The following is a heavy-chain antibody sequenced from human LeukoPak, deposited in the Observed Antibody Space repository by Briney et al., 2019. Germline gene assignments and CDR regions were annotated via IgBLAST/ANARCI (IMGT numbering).Heavy chain of an antibody. CDR1: GFTFRDYA. V-gene: IGHV3-33*01. CDR3: ARGSGTFDGAFDR. J-gene: IGHJ5*02. Sequence: GGSLRLSCAASGFTFRDYAMHWDRQAPGKGLEWVAVIWFDGSDEDYADYVKGRFTISRDNSKNTLFLLMNSLRADDTAAYYWARGSGTFDGAFDRWGQGTLVTVSS. CDR2: IWFDGSDE. D-gene: IGHD1-26*01.